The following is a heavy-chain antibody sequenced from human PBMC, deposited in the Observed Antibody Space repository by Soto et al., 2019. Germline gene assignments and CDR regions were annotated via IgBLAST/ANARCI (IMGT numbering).Heavy chain of an antibody. CDR1: GGSFSGYY. J-gene: IGHJ4*02. Sequence: PSETLSLTCAVYGGSFSGYYWSWIRQPPGKGLEWIGEINHSGSTNYNPSLKSRVTISVDTSKNQFSLKLSSVTAADTAVYYCARAPGGRTYSSGWYATWGQGTLVTVS. V-gene: IGHV4-34*01. CDR3: ARAPGGRTYSSGWYAT. D-gene: IGHD6-19*01. CDR2: INHSGST.